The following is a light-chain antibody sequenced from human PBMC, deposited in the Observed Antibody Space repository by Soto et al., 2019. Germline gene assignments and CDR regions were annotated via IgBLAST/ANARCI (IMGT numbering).Light chain of an antibody. CDR3: QQSYSTTRT. CDR2: RIF. V-gene: IGKV3-15*01. CDR1: QSVNGY. Sequence: ERVMTQSPGTLSVFPGERVTLSCRASQSVNGYLDWFLQKPGQAPRLVLQRIFTRAIGVPARFSGSGSGTDFTLTISCLQSEDFATYYCQQSYSTTRTFGQGTKVDIK. J-gene: IGKJ1*01.